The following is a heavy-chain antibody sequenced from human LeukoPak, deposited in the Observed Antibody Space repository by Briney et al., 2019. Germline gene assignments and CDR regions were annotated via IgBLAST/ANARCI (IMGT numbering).Heavy chain of an antibody. J-gene: IGHJ1*01. V-gene: IGHV1-46*01. D-gene: IGHD2-21*01. CDR2: INPSGGST. CDR1: GYTFTSYY. CDR3: ARDSSAYCGGDCYPLAEYFQH. Sequence: ASVKVSCKASGYTFTSYYMHWVRQAPGQGLEWMGIINPSGGSTSYAQKYQGRVTMTRDTSTSTVYMELSSLRSEDTAVYYCARDSSAYCGGDCYPLAEYFQHWGQGTLVTVSS.